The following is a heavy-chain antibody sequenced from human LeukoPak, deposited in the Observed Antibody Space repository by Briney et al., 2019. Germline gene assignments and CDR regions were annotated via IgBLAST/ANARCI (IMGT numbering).Heavy chain of an antibody. D-gene: IGHD2-8*01. CDR3: ARGMATLVYYFDY. V-gene: IGHV3-64*01. J-gene: IGHJ4*02. Sequence: GGSLRLSCAASGFTFSSYAMHWVRQAPGKGLEYVSAISSNGGSTYYANSVKGRFTISRDNSKNTLYLQMGSLRAEDMAVYYCARGMATLVYYFDYWGQGTLVTVSS. CDR1: GFTFSSYA. CDR2: ISSNGGST.